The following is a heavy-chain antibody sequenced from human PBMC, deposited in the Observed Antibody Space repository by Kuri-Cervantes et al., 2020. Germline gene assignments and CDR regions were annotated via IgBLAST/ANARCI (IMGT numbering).Heavy chain of an antibody. CDR3: AKESGDSGTYFNAFSHYDY. CDR1: GFTFSSYG. V-gene: IGHV3-30*18. CDR2: ISYDGSNK. J-gene: IGHJ4*02. D-gene: IGHD3-10*01. Sequence: LSLTCAASGFTFSSYGMHWVRQAPGKGLEWVAVISYDGSNKYYADSVKGRFTISRDNSKNTLYLQMNSLRAEDTAVYYCAKESGDSGTYFNAFSHYDYWGQGTLVTVSS.